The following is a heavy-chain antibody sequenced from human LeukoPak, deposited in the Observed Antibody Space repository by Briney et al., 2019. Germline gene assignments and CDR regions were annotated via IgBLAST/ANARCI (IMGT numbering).Heavy chain of an antibody. CDR3: AKDLGSGYDSTFPLDY. CDR2: ISGSGGGT. J-gene: IGHJ4*02. CDR1: GVTFSSYA. D-gene: IGHD5-12*01. V-gene: IGHV3-23*01. Sequence: GGSLRLSCAASGVTFSSYAMSWVRQAPGKGLYWVSAISGSGGGTYYADSVKGRFTISRDNSKNTLYLQMNSLRAEDTAVYYCAKDLGSGYDSTFPLDYWGQGTLVTVSS.